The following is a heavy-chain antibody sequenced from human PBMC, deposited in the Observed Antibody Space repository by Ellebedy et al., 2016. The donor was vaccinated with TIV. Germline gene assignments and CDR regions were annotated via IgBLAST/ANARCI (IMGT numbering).Heavy chain of an antibody. D-gene: IGHD1-1*01. V-gene: IGHV2-26*01. CDR1: GFSLSNARMG. CDR2: IFSNNEK. Sequence: SGPTLVKPTETLTLTCTVSGFSLSNARMGVSWIRQPPGKALEWLAHIFSNNEKSYSTSQKSRLTISKDTSKNQVVLTMTNMDPVDTATYYCARTGTPGTDGEDWFDPWGQGTLVTVSS. J-gene: IGHJ5*02. CDR3: ARTGTPGTDGEDWFDP.